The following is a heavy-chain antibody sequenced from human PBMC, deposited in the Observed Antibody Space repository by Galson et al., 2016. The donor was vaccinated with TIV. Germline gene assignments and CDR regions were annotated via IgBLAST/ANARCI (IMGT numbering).Heavy chain of an antibody. CDR3: ARERHMDY. CDR1: GYTLTDYY. J-gene: IGHJ4*02. V-gene: IGHV1-2*02. Sequence: SVKVSCKASGYTLTDYYIHWVRQAPRQGLEWMGWINPKSGDTKYAQKFEGRVTMTRDTSISTVFMELSSLIYDDTAVFYCARERHMDYWGQGTLVTVSS. CDR2: INPKSGDT.